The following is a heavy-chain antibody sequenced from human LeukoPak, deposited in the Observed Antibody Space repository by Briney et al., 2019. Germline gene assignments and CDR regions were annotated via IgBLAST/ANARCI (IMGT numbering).Heavy chain of an antibody. CDR2: ISSSGVST. V-gene: IGHV3-23*01. CDR1: GFTFSNYA. Sequence: GRSLRLSCAASGFTFSNYAMSWVRQAPGKGLEWVSAISSSGVSTYYGDSVKGRFTISRDNSKNTLYLQMNSLRAEDTAVYYCAKSFSYGDYDFWGQGTLVTVSS. D-gene: IGHD4-17*01. CDR3: AKSFSYGDYDF. J-gene: IGHJ4*02.